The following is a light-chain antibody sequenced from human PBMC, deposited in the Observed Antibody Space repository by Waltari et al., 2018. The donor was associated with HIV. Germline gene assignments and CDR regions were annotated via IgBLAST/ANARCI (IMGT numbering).Light chain of an antibody. Sequence: QSFLTQPPSASGTPGRRVVISCSGNTSNVDSTPVNWYRQVPGTAPKLLMFSNNQRPSGVTDRFSGSKSGTSASLAIKGLQSEDEADYYCAARDDSLNVWVFGGGTKLTVL. CDR1: TSNVDSTP. V-gene: IGLV1-44*01. J-gene: IGLJ3*02. CDR3: AARDDSLNVWV. CDR2: SNN.